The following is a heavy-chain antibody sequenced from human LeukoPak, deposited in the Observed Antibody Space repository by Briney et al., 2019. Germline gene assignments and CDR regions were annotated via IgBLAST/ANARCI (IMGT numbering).Heavy chain of an antibody. CDR3: ARARTYYDFWSGYYSYFDY. CDR1: GGSFSGYY. J-gene: IGHJ4*02. D-gene: IGHD3-3*01. Sequence: ASETLSLTCAVYGGSFSGYYWSWIRQPPGKGLEWIGEINHSGSTNYNPSLKSRVTISVDTSINQFSLKLSSVTAADTAVYYCARARTYYDFWSGYYSYFDYWGQGTLVTVSS. V-gene: IGHV4-34*01. CDR2: INHSGST.